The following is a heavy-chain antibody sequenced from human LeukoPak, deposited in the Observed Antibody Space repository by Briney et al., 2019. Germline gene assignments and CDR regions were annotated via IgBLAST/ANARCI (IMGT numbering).Heavy chain of an antibody. V-gene: IGHV3-48*03. D-gene: IGHD6-19*01. CDR2: ISSSGSTI. CDR3: VRSKARYIAVAVNFDY. CDR1: GFTFSSYE. Sequence: GGSLRLSCAASGFTFSSYEMNWVRQAPGKGLEWVSYISSSGSTIYYADSVKGRFTISRDNAKNSLCLQMNSLRAEDTAVYYCVRSKARYIAVAVNFDYWGQGTLVTVSS. J-gene: IGHJ4*02.